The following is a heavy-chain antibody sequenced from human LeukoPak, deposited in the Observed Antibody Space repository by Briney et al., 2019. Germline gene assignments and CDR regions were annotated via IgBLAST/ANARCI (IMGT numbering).Heavy chain of an antibody. CDR3: ASSTTVTNPFDY. V-gene: IGHV3-21*01. D-gene: IGHD4-17*01. Sequence: GGSLRLSCAASGFTFSSYSMNWVRQAPGKGLEWVSSISSGSSYIYYADSVKGRFTISRDNAKNSLYLQMNSLRAEDTAVYYCASSTTVTNPFDYWGQGTLVTVSS. CDR1: GFTFSSYS. CDR2: ISSGSSYI. J-gene: IGHJ4*02.